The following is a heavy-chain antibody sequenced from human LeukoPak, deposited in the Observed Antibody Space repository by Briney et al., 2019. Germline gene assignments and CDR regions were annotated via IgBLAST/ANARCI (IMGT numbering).Heavy chain of an antibody. CDR2: IWYDGSNK. V-gene: IGHV3-33*01. CDR3: ARGMTGQQLVYYYYYYMDG. Sequence: PGRSLRLSCAASGFTFSSYGMHWVRQAPGKGLEWVAVIWYDGSNKYYADSVKGRFTISRDNSKNTLYLQMNSLRAEDTAVYYCARGMTGQQLVYYYYYYMDGWGKGTTVTVSS. D-gene: IGHD6-13*01. J-gene: IGHJ6*03. CDR1: GFTFSSYG.